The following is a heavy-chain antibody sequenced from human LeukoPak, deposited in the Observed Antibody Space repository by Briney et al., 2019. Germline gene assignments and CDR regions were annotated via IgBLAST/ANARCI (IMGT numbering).Heavy chain of an antibody. J-gene: IGHJ6*03. Sequence: GRSLRLSCAASGFTFSSYPMHWVRQAPGKGLEWVAVVSDDGNKKFDADFVKGRFTISRDNSKNTLYLQMNSLRGEDTAVYYCARGQLLLEGYFYYMDVWGEGTTVTVSS. V-gene: IGHV3-30-3*01. CDR2: VSDDGNKK. D-gene: IGHD2-2*01. CDR1: GFTFSSYP. CDR3: ARGQLLLEGYFYYMDV.